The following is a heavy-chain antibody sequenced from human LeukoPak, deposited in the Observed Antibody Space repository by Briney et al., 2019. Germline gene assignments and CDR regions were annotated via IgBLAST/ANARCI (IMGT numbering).Heavy chain of an antibody. J-gene: IGHJ5*02. V-gene: IGHV3-7*05. CDR2: IKQDGSEN. D-gene: IGHD5-24*01. Sequence: GGSLRLSCAASGFSFRTYWMSWVRQAPGKGLQWVANIKQDGSENYYVDSVKGRFTISRDNAKNSLYLQMNSLRAEDTAVYYCARASDPWLQLTWGQGTLVTVSS. CDR3: ARASDPWLQLT. CDR1: GFSFRTYW.